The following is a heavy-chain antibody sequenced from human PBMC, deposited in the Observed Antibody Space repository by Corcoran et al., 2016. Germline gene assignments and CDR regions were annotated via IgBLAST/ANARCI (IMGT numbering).Heavy chain of an antibody. J-gene: IGHJ4*02. CDR3: GRSSWNDY. D-gene: IGHD6-13*01. CDR2: IKGGENEK. V-gene: IGHV3-7*01. CDR1: GFAFDTYW. Sequence: EVQLVESGGGLVQPGGSLGLSCAASGFAFDTYWMNWVRQAPGKGLEWVANIKGGENEKYYVDSVKGRFTISRDNGKNLVYLQMNSLRAEDTAVYYCGRSSWNDYWGQGTLVTVSS.